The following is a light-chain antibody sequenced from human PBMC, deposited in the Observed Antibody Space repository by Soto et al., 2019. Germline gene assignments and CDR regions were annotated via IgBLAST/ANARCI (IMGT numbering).Light chain of an antibody. CDR1: SSDIGGYNY. CDR3: ISYTSTSTRKV. J-gene: IGLJ3*02. V-gene: IGLV2-14*01. Sequence: QSVLTQPASVSGSPGQSITISCTGTSSDIGGYNYVSWYQQHPGKAPKLMIYGVMNRPSGVSNRFSGSKSGNTASLTISGLQAEDEADYYCISYTSTSTRKVFGGGTKLTVL. CDR2: GVM.